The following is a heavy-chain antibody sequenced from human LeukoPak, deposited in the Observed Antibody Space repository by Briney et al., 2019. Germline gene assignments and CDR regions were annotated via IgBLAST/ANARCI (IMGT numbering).Heavy chain of an antibody. CDR2: IYYSGST. V-gene: IGHV4-59*01. J-gene: IGHJ4*02. Sequence: SETLSLTCTVSGGSISSYYWSWIRQPPGKGLEWIGHIYYSGSTNYNPSLKSRVTISVDTSKNQFSLKLSSVTAADTAVYYCARGGGYSGWYYYWGQGTLVTVSS. CDR1: GGSISSYY. D-gene: IGHD6-19*01. CDR3: ARGGGYSGWYYY.